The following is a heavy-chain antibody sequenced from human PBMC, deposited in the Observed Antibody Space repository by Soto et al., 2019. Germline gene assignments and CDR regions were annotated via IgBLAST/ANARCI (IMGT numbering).Heavy chain of an antibody. D-gene: IGHD6-19*01. CDR2: VYYSGTT. CDR1: GGSVSDKTYY. V-gene: IGHV4-61*01. J-gene: IGHJ4*02. Sequence: SETLSLTCSVSGGSVSDKTYYWSWIRQPPGKGLEWIGYVYYSGTTNYNPSLKSRVSISVDTSQNQFSLRLNSVTAADTALYYCARTTAVPDTLRSRYYFDYWGQGTLV. CDR3: ARTTAVPDTLRSRYYFDY.